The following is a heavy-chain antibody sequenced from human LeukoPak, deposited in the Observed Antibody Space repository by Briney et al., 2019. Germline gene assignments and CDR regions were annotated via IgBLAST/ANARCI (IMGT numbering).Heavy chain of an antibody. CDR3: ARELYSSGWYRLDDAFDI. D-gene: IGHD6-19*01. J-gene: IGHJ3*02. V-gene: IGHV4-31*03. Sequence: PSETLSLTCTVSGGSISSGGYYWSWIRQHPGKGLEWIGYIYYSGSTCYNPSLKSRVTISVDTSKNQFSLKLSSVTAADTAVYYCARELYSSGWYRLDDAFDIWGQGTMVTVSS. CDR2: IYYSGST. CDR1: GGSISSGGYY.